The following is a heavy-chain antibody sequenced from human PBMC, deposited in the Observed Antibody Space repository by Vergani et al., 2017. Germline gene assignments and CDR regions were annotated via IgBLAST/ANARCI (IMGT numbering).Heavy chain of an antibody. CDR3: ANSYCSSLSCYAFYGMEV. D-gene: IGHD2-2*01. Sequence: VQLLESGGGLVQPGGSLRLSCVMSGFTVTNYAIFWVRQAPGKGLEWVSVIWHDGGNKHFADSVAGRFAISRDDSKNMLSLEMHSLRPEDTAVYYCANSYCSSLSCYAFYGMEVWGQGTTVTVSS. V-gene: IGHV3-33*03. CDR2: IWHDGGNK. CDR1: GFTVTNYA. J-gene: IGHJ6*02.